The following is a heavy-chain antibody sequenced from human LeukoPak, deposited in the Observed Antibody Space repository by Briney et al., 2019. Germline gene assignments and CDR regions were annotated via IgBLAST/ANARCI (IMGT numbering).Heavy chain of an antibody. CDR1: GFTFSSSA. Sequence: QPGGSLRLSCAASGFTFSSSAMSWVRQVPGKGLEWVSGISASGGSTSYADSVRGRFTISRDNSKNTLYVQMNSLRDEDTAVYHCAKDQRWESPHYLDSWGQGTLVTVSS. CDR2: ISASGGST. D-gene: IGHD1-26*01. J-gene: IGHJ4*02. V-gene: IGHV3-23*01. CDR3: AKDQRWESPHYLDS.